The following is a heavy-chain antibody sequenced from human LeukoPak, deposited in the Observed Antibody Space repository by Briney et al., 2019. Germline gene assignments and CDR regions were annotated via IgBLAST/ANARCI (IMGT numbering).Heavy chain of an antibody. J-gene: IGHJ6*02. D-gene: IGHD6-25*01. V-gene: IGHV3-53*01. CDR2: IYSGGTT. CDR1: GFTVSSNY. Sequence: GGSLRLSCAASGFTVSSNYMSWVRQAPGKGLEWVSVIYSGGTTYYADSVKGRFTISRDNSKNTLYLQMNSLRAEDTAVYYCARAQAATYGMDVWGQGTTVIVSS. CDR3: ARAQAATYGMDV.